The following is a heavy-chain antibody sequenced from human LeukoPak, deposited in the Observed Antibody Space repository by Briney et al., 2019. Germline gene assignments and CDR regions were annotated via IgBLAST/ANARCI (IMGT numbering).Heavy chain of an antibody. V-gene: IGHV3-21*01. Sequence: GGSLRLSCAASGFTFSSYSMNWVRQAPGKGLEWVSSISSSSSYIYYADSVKGRFTISRDNSKNTLYLQMNSLRTEDTSVYSCARGFYTGYSTGWYGGVDYWGQGTLVSVSS. CDR1: GFTFSSYS. J-gene: IGHJ4*02. CDR2: ISSSSSYI. D-gene: IGHD6-19*01. CDR3: ARGFYTGYSTGWYGGVDY.